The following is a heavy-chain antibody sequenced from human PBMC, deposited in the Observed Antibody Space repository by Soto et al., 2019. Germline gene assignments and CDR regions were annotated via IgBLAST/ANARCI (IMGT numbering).Heavy chain of an antibody. CDR2: IYTSGST. D-gene: IGHD2-2*01. Sequence: SETLSLTCTVSGGSISSYYWSWIRQPPGKGLEWIGRIYTSGSTNYNPSLKSRVTMSVDASKNQFSLKLSSVTAADTAVYYCARDPYCSSTSCYSDNWFDPWGQGTLVTVS. V-gene: IGHV4-4*07. CDR1: GGSISSYY. CDR3: ARDPYCSSTSCYSDNWFDP. J-gene: IGHJ5*02.